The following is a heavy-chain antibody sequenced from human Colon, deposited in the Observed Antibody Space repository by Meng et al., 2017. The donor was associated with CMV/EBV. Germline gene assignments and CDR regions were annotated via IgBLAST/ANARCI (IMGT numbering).Heavy chain of an antibody. J-gene: IGHJ4*02. D-gene: IGHD2-2*01. CDR2: ISHTGDT. Sequence: SETLSLTCTVTGGSIHSIVSSWGFIRQPPRKGLEWIGSISHTGDTNHNPSLKSRVNISIDTSKNEFSLRLNSVTAADTAVYFCARDRFAPAAPFDSWGQGTLVTVSS. V-gene: IGHV4-39*07. CDR1: GGSIHSIVSS. CDR3: ARDRFAPAAPFDS.